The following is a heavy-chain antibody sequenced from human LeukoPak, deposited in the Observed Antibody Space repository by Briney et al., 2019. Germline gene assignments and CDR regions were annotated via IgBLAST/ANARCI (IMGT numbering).Heavy chain of an antibody. V-gene: IGHV1-69*13. Sequence: SVKVSCKASGYTFTAYYMHWVRQAPGQGLEWMGGIIPIFGTANYAQKFQGRVTITADESTSTAYMELSSLRSEDTAVYYCARERDEVIPFDYWGQGTLVTVSS. CDR1: GYTFTAYY. D-gene: IGHD3-10*01. CDR3: ARERDEVIPFDY. J-gene: IGHJ4*02. CDR2: IIPIFGTA.